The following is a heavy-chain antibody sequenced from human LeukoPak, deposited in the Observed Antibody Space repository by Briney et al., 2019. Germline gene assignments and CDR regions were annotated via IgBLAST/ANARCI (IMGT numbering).Heavy chain of an antibody. J-gene: IGHJ6*03. CDR1: GGTISSSSYY. D-gene: IGHD3-10*01. V-gene: IGHV4-39*01. CDR2: IYYGGNT. CDR3: ARHARTQSWFGETLHYYYYMDV. Sequence: SETLSHTCSVSGGTISSSSYYWGLIRQPRGKGLEWIGSIYYGGNTHYNPSLKSRVTISVDTSKNQFSLRLSSVTAADTAVYYCARHARTQSWFGETLHYYYYMDVWGRGTTVTVSS.